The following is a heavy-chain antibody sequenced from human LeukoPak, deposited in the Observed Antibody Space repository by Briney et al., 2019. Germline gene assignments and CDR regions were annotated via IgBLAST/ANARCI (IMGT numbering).Heavy chain of an antibody. CDR1: GGTFSSYA. CDR2: IIPILGIA. V-gene: IGHV1-69*04. J-gene: IGHJ4*02. CDR3: ASDRYYYDRSGYYPFDY. Sequence: GASVKVSCKASGGTFSSYAISWVRQAPGQGVERMGRIIPILGIANYAQKFQGRVTITADKSTSTAYMELSSLRSEDTAVYYCASDRYYYDRSGYYPFDYWGQGTLVTVSS. D-gene: IGHD3-22*01.